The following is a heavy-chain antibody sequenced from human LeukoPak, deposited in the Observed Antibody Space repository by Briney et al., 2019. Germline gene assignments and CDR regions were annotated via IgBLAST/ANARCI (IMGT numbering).Heavy chain of an antibody. J-gene: IGHJ4*02. CDR3: AREADYDFWSGYWRDY. D-gene: IGHD3-3*01. V-gene: IGHV1-8*01. Sequence: ASVKVSCTASGYTFTSYDINWVRQATGQGLEWMEWMNPNSGNTGYAQKFQGRVTMTRNTSISTAYMELSSLRSEDTAVYYCAREADYDFWSGYWRDYWGQGTLVTVSS. CDR1: GYTFTSYD. CDR2: MNPNSGNT.